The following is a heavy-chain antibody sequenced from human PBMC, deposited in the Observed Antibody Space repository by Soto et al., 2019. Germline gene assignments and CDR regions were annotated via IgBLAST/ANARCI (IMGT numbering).Heavy chain of an antibody. Sequence: PWGSLRLSCAASGFTFSSYWMSWVRQAPGKGLECMANIKQEGSEKYYVDSVKCRCTISRDNAKNSLYLQMSSLRAEDTAVYYCAREGAVVTMIVAVFYGMDVWGQGTTFTVSS. J-gene: IGHJ6*02. CDR1: GFTFSSYW. CDR2: IKQEGSEK. D-gene: IGHD3-22*01. V-gene: IGHV3-7*01. CDR3: AREGAVVTMIVAVFYGMDV.